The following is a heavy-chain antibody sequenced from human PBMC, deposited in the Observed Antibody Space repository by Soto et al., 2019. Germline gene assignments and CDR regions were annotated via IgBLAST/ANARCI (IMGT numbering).Heavy chain of an antibody. CDR3: PRSYCGGYCYSGPYCYGMDS. Sequence: GVSLRLSCLASRFTFSDYYMSWIRQAPGKGLEWVSYISSSSSYTNYADSVKGRFTISRDNAKNSLYLQMNSLRVEDTAVYYCPRSYCGGYCYSGPYCYGMDSCAQRTTGNVS. CDR1: RFTFSDYY. J-gene: IGHJ6*02. V-gene: IGHV3-11*06. CDR2: ISSSSSYT. D-gene: IGHD2-21*01.